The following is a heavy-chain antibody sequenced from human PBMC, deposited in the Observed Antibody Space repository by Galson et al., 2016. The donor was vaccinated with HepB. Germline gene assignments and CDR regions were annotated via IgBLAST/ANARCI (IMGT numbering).Heavy chain of an antibody. V-gene: IGHV3-73*01. D-gene: IGHD2-21*01. CDR2: IRSKTGNYET. Sequence: SLRLSCAASGLTYSGSAFHWVRQASGKGLEWVGRIRSKTGNYETSYTASVKGRFIMSRDDSKNTVYLQMNSLRVEDTAVYYCNCGALISNWGQGTLVTVSS. CDR1: GLTYSGSA. CDR3: NCGALISN. J-gene: IGHJ4*02.